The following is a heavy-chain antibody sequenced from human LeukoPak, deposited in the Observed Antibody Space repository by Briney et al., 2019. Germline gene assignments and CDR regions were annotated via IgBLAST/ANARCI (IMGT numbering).Heavy chain of an antibody. CDR1: GFTFSSYW. V-gene: IGHV3-7*01. J-gene: IGHJ6*03. Sequence: GGSLRLSCAASGFTFSSYWMSWVRQAPGKGLEWVVNIKQDGSEKYYVDSVKGRFTISRDNAKNSLYLQMNSLRAEDTAVYYCARDPYSGSYGDSYYYYMDVWGKGTTVTISS. CDR3: ARDPYSGSYGDSYYYYMDV. D-gene: IGHD1-26*01. CDR2: IKQDGSEK.